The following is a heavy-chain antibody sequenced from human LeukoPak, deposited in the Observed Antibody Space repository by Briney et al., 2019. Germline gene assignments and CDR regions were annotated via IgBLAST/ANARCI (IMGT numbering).Heavy chain of an antibody. CDR1: GFTFSSYA. Sequence: GGSLRLSCAASGFTFSSYAMSWVRQAPGKELEWVSAISGSGGSTYYADCAKRRFTISRHNSKNTLYLQMNSLRAEDTAVYYCAKGWRGYDFFDYWGQGTLVTVSS. V-gene: IGHV3-23*01. CDR2: ISGSGGST. D-gene: IGHD5-12*01. CDR3: AKGWRGYDFFDY. J-gene: IGHJ4*02.